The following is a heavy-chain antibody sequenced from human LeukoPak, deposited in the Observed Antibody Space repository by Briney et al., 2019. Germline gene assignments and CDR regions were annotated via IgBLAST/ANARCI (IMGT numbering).Heavy chain of an antibody. D-gene: IGHD2-2*01. CDR1: GFTFSSYW. CDR2: IKQDGSEK. J-gene: IGHJ4*02. V-gene: IGHV3-7*01. CDR3: ARILGYCGSTTCFLAFDY. Sequence: GGSLRLSCAASGFTFSSYWMSWVRRAPGKGLEWVANIKQDGSEKYYVDSVKGRFTISRDNAKNSLYLQVNSLRAEDTAVYSCARILGYCGSTTCFLAFDYWGQGTLVTVSS.